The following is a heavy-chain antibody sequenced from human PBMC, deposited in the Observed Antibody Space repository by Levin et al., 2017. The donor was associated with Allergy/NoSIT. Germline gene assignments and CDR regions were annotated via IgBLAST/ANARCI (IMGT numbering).Heavy chain of an antibody. Sequence: ASVKVSCKASGYTFTSYYMHWVRQAPGQGLEWMGIINPSGGSTSYAQKFQGRVTMTRDTSPSTVYMELSSLRSEDTAVYYCARVGIVVVPAAAARGGFDPWGQGTLVTVSS. D-gene: IGHD2-2*01. CDR1: GYTFTSYY. V-gene: IGHV1-46*01. CDR3: ARVGIVVVPAAAARGGFDP. CDR2: INPSGGST. J-gene: IGHJ5*02.